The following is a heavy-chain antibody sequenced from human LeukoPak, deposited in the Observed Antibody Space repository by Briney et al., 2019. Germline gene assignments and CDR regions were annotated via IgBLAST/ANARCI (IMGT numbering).Heavy chain of an antibody. V-gene: IGHV3-23*01. CDR3: ARVPAAAGRANYYYYYGLDV. CDR2: ISGSGGGT. CDR1: GFTFSSYA. D-gene: IGHD6-13*01. J-gene: IGHJ6*02. Sequence: GGSLRLSCAASGFTFSSYAMNWVRQVPGKGLEWVSAISGSGGGTYYADSVKGRFTISRDNSKNTLYLQMNSLRAEDTAVYYCARVPAAAGRANYYYYYGLDVWGRGTTVTVSS.